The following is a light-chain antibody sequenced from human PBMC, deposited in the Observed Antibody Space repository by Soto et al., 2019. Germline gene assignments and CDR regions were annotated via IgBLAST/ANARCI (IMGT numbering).Light chain of an antibody. V-gene: IGKV1-5*03. Sequence: DIQMTQSPSTLPASVGDRVTITCRASQNINNWLAWYQQKPGKGPSLLIYKASNLESGVSSRFSGSGSGTEFTLTIGSLQPDDIGTYYCQQNNRYPWTFGQGTKVEIK. CDR3: QQNNRYPWT. CDR1: QNINNW. J-gene: IGKJ1*01. CDR2: KAS.